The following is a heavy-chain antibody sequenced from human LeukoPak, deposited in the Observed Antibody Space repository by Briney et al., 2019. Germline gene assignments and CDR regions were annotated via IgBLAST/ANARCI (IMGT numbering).Heavy chain of an antibody. D-gene: IGHD6-13*01. CDR3: ARYSSWYWSYYYGMDV. V-gene: IGHV3-23*01. J-gene: IGHJ6*02. Sequence: GGSLRLSCSASGFTYTDYSMSWVRQVPGKGLEWVSGLGRTGEYKYYADSVKGRFTISRDNSKNTLYLQMNSLRAEDTAVYYCARYSSWYWSYYYGMDVWGQGTTVTVSS. CDR1: GFTYTDYS. CDR2: LGRTGEYK.